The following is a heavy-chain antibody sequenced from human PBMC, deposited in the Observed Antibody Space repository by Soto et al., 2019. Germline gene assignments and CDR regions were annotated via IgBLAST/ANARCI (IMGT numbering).Heavy chain of an antibody. D-gene: IGHD3-10*01. CDR1: GYTFASSG. Sequence: QVQLVQSGAEVKKPGASVKVSCKTSGYTFASSGISWVRQAPGQGLEWMGWISAYKRNTNYAQKLQGRLTMTTDSSTSTAYVELRSLRSDDTAVYYCARVYGSGTQSAFFVDYWGQGTLVTVSS. J-gene: IGHJ4*02. CDR2: ISAYKRNT. CDR3: ARVYGSGTQSAFFVDY. V-gene: IGHV1-18*04.